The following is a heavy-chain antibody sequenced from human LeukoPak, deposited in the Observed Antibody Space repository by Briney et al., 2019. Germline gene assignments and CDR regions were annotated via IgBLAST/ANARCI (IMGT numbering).Heavy chain of an antibody. CDR1: GGSISSYY. J-gene: IGHJ4*02. V-gene: IGHV4-4*07. Sequence: PSETLSLTCTVSGGSISSYYWSWIRQPAGKGLEWIGRIYTSGSTNYNPSLKSRVTMSVDTSKNQFSLKLSSVTAADTAVYYCATDPPYGGNRAFDYWGQGTLVTVSS. D-gene: IGHD4-23*01. CDR3: ATDPPYGGNRAFDY. CDR2: IYTSGST.